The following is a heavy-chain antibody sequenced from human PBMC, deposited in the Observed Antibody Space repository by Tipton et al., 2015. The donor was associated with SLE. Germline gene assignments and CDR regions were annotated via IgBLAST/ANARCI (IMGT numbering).Heavy chain of an antibody. V-gene: IGHV3-11*04. D-gene: IGHD4-17*01. CDR2: MTDSGRGI. CDR3: ARTMLTGDYFDL. CDR1: GFTVSDYY. Sequence: SLRLSCAVSGFTVSDYYLTWIRQAPGKGPEWLAYMTDSGRGIFYADSVKGRFTISRDNTKNSLYLQMSSLRVEDTAVYYCARTMLTGDYFDLWGQGALVSVSS. J-gene: IGHJ5*02.